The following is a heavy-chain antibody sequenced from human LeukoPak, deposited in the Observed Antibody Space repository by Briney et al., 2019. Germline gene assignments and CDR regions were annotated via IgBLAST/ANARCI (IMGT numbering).Heavy chain of an antibody. CDR3: ARDYYYGSGSYSRRLDY. V-gene: IGHV1-3*01. J-gene: IGHJ4*02. CDR1: GYTFTSYA. Sequence: ASVKVSCKASGYTFTSYAMHWVRQAPGQRLEWMGWINAGNGNTKYSQKFQGRVTITRDTSASTVYMELSSLRSEDTAVYYCARDYYYGSGSYSRRLDYWGQGTLVTVSS. D-gene: IGHD3-10*01. CDR2: INAGNGNT.